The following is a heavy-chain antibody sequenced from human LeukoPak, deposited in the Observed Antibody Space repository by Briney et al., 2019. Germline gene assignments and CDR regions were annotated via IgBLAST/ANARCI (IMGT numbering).Heavy chain of an antibody. CDR3: ARETGDDAFDI. CDR2: IYSSGTT. Sequence: PGGSLRLSCAASGFTVSSNYMSWVRQAPGKGLEWVSVIYSSGTTYYADSVKGRFTISRDNSKKTLYLQMNSLRAEDTAVYYCARETGDDAFDIWGQGTMVTVSS. D-gene: IGHD7-27*01. J-gene: IGHJ3*02. V-gene: IGHV3-66*01. CDR1: GFTVSSNY.